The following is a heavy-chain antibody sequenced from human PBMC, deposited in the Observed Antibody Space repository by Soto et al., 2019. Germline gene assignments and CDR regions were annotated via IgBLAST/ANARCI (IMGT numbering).Heavy chain of an antibody. Sequence: QVQLVQSGAEVKKPGSSVKVSCKASGGTFSSYAISWVRQAPGQGLEWMGGLIPIFGTANYAQKFQGRVTITADESTSTAYMELSSLRSEDTAVYYCARAFGYCSSTSCYAEDYYYYGMDVWGQGTTVTVSS. CDR1: GGTFSSYA. J-gene: IGHJ6*02. CDR3: ARAFGYCSSTSCYAEDYYYYGMDV. CDR2: LIPIFGTA. D-gene: IGHD2-2*01. V-gene: IGHV1-69*01.